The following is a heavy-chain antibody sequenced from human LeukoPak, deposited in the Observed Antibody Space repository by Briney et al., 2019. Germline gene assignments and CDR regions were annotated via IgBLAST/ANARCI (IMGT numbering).Heavy chain of an antibody. J-gene: IGHJ5*02. V-gene: IGHV4-4*07. CDR1: GGSISSYY. Sequence: PSETLSRTCTVSGGSISSYYWSWIRQPAGKGLEWIGRIYTSGSTNYNPSLKSRVTISVDTSKNQFSLKLSSVTAADTAVYYCARAREEGHLNWFDPWGQGTLVTVSS. CDR2: IYTSGST. CDR3: ARAREEGHLNWFDP.